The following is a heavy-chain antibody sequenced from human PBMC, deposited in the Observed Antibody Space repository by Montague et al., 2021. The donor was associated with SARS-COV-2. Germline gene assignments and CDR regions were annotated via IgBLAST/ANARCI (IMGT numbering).Heavy chain of an antibody. Sequence: SETLSLTCAVYGGSFSGYYWSWIRQPPGKGLEWIGEINHSGSTXXXPSXXXRVTISVDTSKNQFSLKLSSVTAADTAVYYCARTYTYYDFWSGYPWDYYMDVWGKGTTVTVSS. V-gene: IGHV4-34*01. D-gene: IGHD3-3*01. CDR2: INHSGST. CDR3: ARTYTYYDFWSGYPWDYYMDV. CDR1: GGSFSGYY. J-gene: IGHJ6*03.